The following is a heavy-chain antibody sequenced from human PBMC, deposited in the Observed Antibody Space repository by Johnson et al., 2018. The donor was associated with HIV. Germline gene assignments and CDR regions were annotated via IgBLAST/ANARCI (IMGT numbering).Heavy chain of an antibody. CDR2: ISSSGSTI. D-gene: IGHD3-22*01. CDR3: AREARIVVVEPSDAFDI. CDR1: GFTFSNYA. J-gene: IGHJ3*02. Sequence: VHLVESGGGLVQPGGSLRLSCAASGFTFSNYAMSWVRQAPGKGLEWISYISSSGSTIYYADSVKGRFTISRDNAKNSLSLQMNSLRVEDTAVYYCAREARIVVVEPSDAFDIWGQGTMVTVSS. V-gene: IGHV3-48*04.